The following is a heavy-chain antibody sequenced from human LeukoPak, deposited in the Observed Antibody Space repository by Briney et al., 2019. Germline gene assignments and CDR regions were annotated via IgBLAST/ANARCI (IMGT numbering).Heavy chain of an antibody. CDR3: ARDDRNNSLFDP. D-gene: IGHD1-1*01. Sequence: SETLSLTCIVSGGSISTYYWSWIRQPAGKGLEWIGRIYTRGSTNYNPSLKSRVTMSVDTSKNQFSLKLSSVTAADTAVYYCARDDRNNSLFDPWGQGTLVTVSS. CDR2: IYTRGST. J-gene: IGHJ5*02. CDR1: GGSISTYY. V-gene: IGHV4-4*07.